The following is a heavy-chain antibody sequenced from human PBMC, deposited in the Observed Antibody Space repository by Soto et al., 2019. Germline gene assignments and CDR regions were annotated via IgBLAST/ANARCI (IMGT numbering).Heavy chain of an antibody. Sequence: QVQLVESGGGVVQPGRSLRLSCAASGFTFTSYGMHWVRQAPGKGLEWVAVISDDGDDTYYADSVKGRFTISRDNSKNTLYLQMNSLRGEDTAVYYCAKDRAPGHAYYYYMDVWGKGNTVTVSS. V-gene: IGHV3-30*18. D-gene: IGHD3-10*01. CDR2: ISDDGDDT. CDR3: AKDRAPGHAYYYYMDV. CDR1: GFTFTSYG. J-gene: IGHJ6*03.